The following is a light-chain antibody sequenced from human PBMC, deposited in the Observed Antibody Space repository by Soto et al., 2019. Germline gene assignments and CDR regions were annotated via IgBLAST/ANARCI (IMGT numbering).Light chain of an antibody. J-gene: IGKJ5*01. CDR3: LQARQTPPT. CDR2: FGS. Sequence: DIVMTQPPVSLPVTPGEPASISCRSSQSLLYSNGKNYLNWYLQKPGQSPQLLIYFGSTRASGVPDRFSGSGSGTDFTLKISRVEAEDVGVYYCLQARQTPPTFGQGTRLEI. CDR1: QSLLYSNGKNY. V-gene: IGKV2-28*01.